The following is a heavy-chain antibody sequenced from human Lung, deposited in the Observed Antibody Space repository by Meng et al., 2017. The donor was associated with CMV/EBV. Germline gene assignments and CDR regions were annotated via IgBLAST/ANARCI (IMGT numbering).Heavy chain of an antibody. V-gene: IGHV1-18*01. CDR2: IVNNVDT. D-gene: IGHD3-10*01. CDR3: ARGTPGRSYSDY. J-gene: IGHJ4*02. Sequence: QVQLVPSGGEVTKPGASVGVSCAASGYTFACCGISWLQPAPGQGLGWMGCIVNNVDTYSAQKFQGRVTMSTDTHTSTAFMELRSLRSDDTAVYYCARGTPGRSYSDYWGQGTLDTVSS. CDR1: GYTFACCG.